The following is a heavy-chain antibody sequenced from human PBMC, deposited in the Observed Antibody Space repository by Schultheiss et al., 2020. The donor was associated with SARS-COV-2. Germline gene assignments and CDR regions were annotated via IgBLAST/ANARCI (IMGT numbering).Heavy chain of an antibody. J-gene: IGHJ6*02. Sequence: GGSLRLSCAASGFTFSSYGMHWVRQAPGKGLEWVAVIWYDGSNKYYTDSVKGRFTISRDNSKNTLYLQMNSLRAEDTAVYYCATPKRTSDYYGMDVWGQGTTVTVSS. V-gene: IGHV3-33*08. CDR2: IWYDGSNK. D-gene: IGHD6-6*01. CDR3: ATPKRTSDYYGMDV. CDR1: GFTFSSYG.